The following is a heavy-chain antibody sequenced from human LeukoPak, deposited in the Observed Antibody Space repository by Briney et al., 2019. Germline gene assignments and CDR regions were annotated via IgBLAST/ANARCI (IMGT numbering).Heavy chain of an antibody. V-gene: IGHV3-48*02. CDR2: ISGSSKII. CDR1: GFTFSSYS. Sequence: GGSLRLSCAASGFTFSSYSMNWVRQAPGKALECISYISGSSKIIHWAESLKGRFTISRDNAKNSLYLQMNSLRDEDTAVYYCARDYSSSGSFFGYYYGMDVWGQGTTVTVSS. D-gene: IGHD1-26*01. CDR3: ARDYSSSGSFFGYYYGMDV. J-gene: IGHJ6*02.